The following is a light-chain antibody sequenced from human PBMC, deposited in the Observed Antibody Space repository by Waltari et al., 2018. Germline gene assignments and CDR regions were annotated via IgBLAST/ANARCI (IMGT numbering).Light chain of an antibody. CDR1: QSISTY. CDR3: QQSYTTPSLT. CDR2: AAS. Sequence: DIQITPSPSSLSAYVGDTVTVTCRASQSISTYLNWYQQKPGKAPKPLIYAASSLQRGVPSRFRGSVSGTEFTLTISSLQPEDFATYYCQQSYTTPSLTFGGGTKVEMK. V-gene: IGKV1-39*01. J-gene: IGKJ4*01.